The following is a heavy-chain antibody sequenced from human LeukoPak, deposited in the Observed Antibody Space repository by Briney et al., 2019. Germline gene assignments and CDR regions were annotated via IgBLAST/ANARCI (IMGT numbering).Heavy chain of an antibody. Sequence: PSETLSLTCGASGGSISSTNWWTWVRQPPGEGLEWIGEVELSGRTNYNPSLESRVTISVDMSANHISLKLSSVTAADTALYYCARHGHYYDSSGYYSIPDFWGQGTLVTVSS. J-gene: IGHJ4*02. CDR3: ARHGHYYDSSGYYSIPDF. D-gene: IGHD3-22*01. V-gene: IGHV4-4*02. CDR2: VELSGRT. CDR1: GGSISSTNW.